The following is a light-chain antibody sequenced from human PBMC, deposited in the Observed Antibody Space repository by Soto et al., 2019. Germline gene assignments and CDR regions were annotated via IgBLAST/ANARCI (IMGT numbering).Light chain of an antibody. CDR3: QQYNDWPPLT. V-gene: IGKV3-15*01. J-gene: IGKJ4*01. CDR2: GAS. Sequence: EIVMTQSPATLSVSPGEGATLSCRASQSVSRDLAWYQKKPGQAPRLLIYGASTRAPATPVRFSGSVSGTEFTLTISSLQCEDFAVYYCQQYNDWPPLTFGGGTKVEVK. CDR1: QSVSRD.